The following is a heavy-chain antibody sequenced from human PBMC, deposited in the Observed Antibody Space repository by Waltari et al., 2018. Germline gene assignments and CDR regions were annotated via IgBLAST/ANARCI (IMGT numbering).Heavy chain of an antibody. CDR3: AREDDANSSGRRYFDY. D-gene: IGHD3-22*01. J-gene: IGHJ4*02. CDR1: GVSINNYY. V-gene: IGHV4-59*01. CDR2: ISYSGST. Sequence: QVQLQESGPGLVKPSETLSLNCTVSGVSINNYYWSWFRQPPGKGLEWIGYISYSGSTKYNPSLKSRVTISLDTSKNHFSLKVSSVTAADTAVFYCAREDDANSSGRRYFDYWGQGTLVTVSS.